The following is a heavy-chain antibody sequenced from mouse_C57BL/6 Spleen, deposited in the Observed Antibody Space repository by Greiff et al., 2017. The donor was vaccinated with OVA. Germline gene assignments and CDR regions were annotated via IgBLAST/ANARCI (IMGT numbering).Heavy chain of an antibody. Sequence: QVQLQQPGAELVKPGASVKLSCKASGYTFTSYWMHWVKQRPGQGLEWIGMIHPNSGSTNYNEKFKSKATLTVDKSSSTAYMQLSSLTSEDSAVYYCARFLITTVVADYWGQGTTLTVSS. V-gene: IGHV1-64*01. CDR2: IHPNSGST. CDR1: GYTFTSYW. J-gene: IGHJ2*01. CDR3: ARFLITTVVADY. D-gene: IGHD1-1*01.